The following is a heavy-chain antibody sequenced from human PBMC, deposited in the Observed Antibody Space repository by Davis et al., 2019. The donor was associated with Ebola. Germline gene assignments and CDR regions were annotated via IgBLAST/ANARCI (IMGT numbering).Heavy chain of an antibody. CDR1: GYSISSSYY. D-gene: IGHD3-22*01. V-gene: IGHV4-59*01. J-gene: IGHJ5*02. CDR3: ARGASDSSGYYSPRGNWFDP. Sequence: MPGGSLRLSCTVSGYSISSSYYWGWIRQPPGKGLEWIGYIYYSGSTNYNPSLKSRVTISVDTSKNQFSLKLSSVTAADTAVYYCARGASDSSGYYSPRGNWFDPWGQGTLVTVSS. CDR2: IYYSGST.